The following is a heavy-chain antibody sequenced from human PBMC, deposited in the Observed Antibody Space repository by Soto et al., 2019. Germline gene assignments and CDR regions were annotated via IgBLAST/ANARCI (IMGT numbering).Heavy chain of an antibody. D-gene: IGHD1-1*01. J-gene: IGHJ4*01. Sequence: SETLSLTCTVSGGSVRSDRYYWSWIRQRPGKGLEWIGYIYFSGDAYYNPSLKSRVAISVDTSKNQFSLKLNSVTAADTAVYYCASGVIVPTTQVHWGQGALDIVSS. V-gene: IGHV4-31*03. CDR1: GGSVRSDRYY. CDR2: IYFSGDA. CDR3: ASGVIVPTTQVH.